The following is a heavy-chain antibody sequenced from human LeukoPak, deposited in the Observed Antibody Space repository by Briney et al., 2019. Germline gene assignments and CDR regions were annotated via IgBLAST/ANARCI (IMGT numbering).Heavy chain of an antibody. J-gene: IGHJ4*02. CDR3: ARGRGGIVVVVAATDY. CDR2: INPSGGST. Sequence: GASVKVSCKASGYTFTSYYMHWVRQAPGQGLEWMGIINPSGGSTSYAQKFQGRVTMTRDTSISTADMELSRLRSDDTAVYYCARGRGGIVVVVAATDYWGQGTLVTVSS. V-gene: IGHV1-46*01. CDR1: GYTFTSYY. D-gene: IGHD2-15*01.